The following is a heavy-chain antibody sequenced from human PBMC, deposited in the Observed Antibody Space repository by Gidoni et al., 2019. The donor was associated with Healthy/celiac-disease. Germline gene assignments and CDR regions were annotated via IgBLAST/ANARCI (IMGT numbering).Heavy chain of an antibody. CDR1: GFTFSSYA. Sequence: EVQLFESGGGLLQPGVSLRLSCSASGFTFSSYAMSWVRQAPGKGLEWVSAISGSGGSKYYADSVKGRFTISRDNSKNTMYLQMNSLRAEDTAVYYCAKDGGGSSWLDAFDIWGQGTMVTVSS. CDR3: AKDGGGSSWLDAFDI. J-gene: IGHJ3*02. D-gene: IGHD6-13*01. CDR2: ISGSGGSK. V-gene: IGHV3-23*01.